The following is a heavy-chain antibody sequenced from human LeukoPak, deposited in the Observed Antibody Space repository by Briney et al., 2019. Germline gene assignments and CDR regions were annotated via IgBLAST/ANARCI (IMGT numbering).Heavy chain of an antibody. CDR3: ARGLDGSGSLQDY. CDR2: IYYSGNT. Sequence: AETLSLTCTVSGVSISSSNSYWGWIRQPPGKGLEWIGSIYYSGNTYYNASLKSQVSISIDTSKNQFSLRLSSVTAADTAVYYCARGLDGSGSLQDYWGQGTLVTVSS. J-gene: IGHJ4*02. D-gene: IGHD3-10*01. CDR1: GVSISSSNSY. V-gene: IGHV4-39*01.